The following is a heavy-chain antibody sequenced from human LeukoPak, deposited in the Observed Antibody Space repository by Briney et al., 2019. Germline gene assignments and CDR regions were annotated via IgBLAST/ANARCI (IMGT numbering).Heavy chain of an antibody. CDR2: ISSSSRDI. CDR1: GFTFTSYA. D-gene: IGHD3-22*01. J-gene: IGHJ4*02. V-gene: IGHV3-21*01. Sequence: EGSLRLSCAASGFTFTSYAMNWVRQAPGKGLEWVSSISSSSRDINYADSVKGRFTISRDNAWNSLYLQMNSLRAEDTAVYYCARDSDSSGHYYMDYFDYWGQGALVTVSS. CDR3: ARDSDSSGHYYMDYFDY.